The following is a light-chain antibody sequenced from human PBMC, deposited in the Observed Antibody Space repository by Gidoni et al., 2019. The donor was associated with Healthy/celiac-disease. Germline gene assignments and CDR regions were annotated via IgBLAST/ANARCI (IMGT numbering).Light chain of an antibody. Sequence: DIVMTQSPLSLPVTPGEPASISCRSSQSLLHSNGYNYLDWYLQKPGQSPQLLIYLGSNRASGVPYRFSGSGPGTDFTLKISRVEAEDVWVYYCMQALQTPLTFGGGTKVEIK. CDR3: MQALQTPLT. CDR1: QSLLHSNGYNY. V-gene: IGKV2-28*01. J-gene: IGKJ4*01. CDR2: LGS.